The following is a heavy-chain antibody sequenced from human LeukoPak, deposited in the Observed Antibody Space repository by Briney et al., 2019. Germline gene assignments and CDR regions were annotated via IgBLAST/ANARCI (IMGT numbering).Heavy chain of an antibody. V-gene: IGHV3-30-3*01. CDR2: ISYDGSNK. CDR3: ARGGTVVSGSYGMDV. J-gene: IGHJ6*02. D-gene: IGHD2-21*01. Sequence: PGRSLRLFCAASGFTFSNYAIQWARQALGKGLEWVAVISYDGSNKYYADSVKGRFTVSRDNSKNTLYLQMNSLRAEDTAVYYCARGGTVVSGSYGMDVWGLGTTVTVSS. CDR1: GFTFSNYA.